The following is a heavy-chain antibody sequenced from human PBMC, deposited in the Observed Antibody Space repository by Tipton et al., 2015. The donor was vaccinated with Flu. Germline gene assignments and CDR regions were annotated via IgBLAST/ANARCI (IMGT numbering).Heavy chain of an antibody. V-gene: IGHV4-59*08. CDR3: ARHDGRLQQLGWFDP. Sequence: TLSLTCTVSGGSISNYYWSWIRQPPGKGLEWIGYIYYTGSTNYSPSLKSRVSISVDTSKNQLSLKLSSVTAADTAVYYCARHDGRLQQLGWFDPWGQGTLVTVSS. CDR2: IYYTGST. D-gene: IGHD6-6*01. CDR1: GGSISNYY. J-gene: IGHJ5*02.